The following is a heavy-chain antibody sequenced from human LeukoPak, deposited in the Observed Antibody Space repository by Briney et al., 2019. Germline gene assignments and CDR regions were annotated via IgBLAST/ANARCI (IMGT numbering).Heavy chain of an antibody. CDR1: GFTLSSYA. CDR3: ASRAYSDNSGPSRWGYFDC. D-gene: IGHD3-22*01. Sequence: GGSLRLSCAASGFTLSSYAMSWVRQAPGKGLEWVSAISGSGGSTYYADSVKGRFTISRDNSINTLYLQMNSLRVEDTAMYYCASRAYSDNSGPSRWGYFDCWGQGALVTVS. J-gene: IGHJ4*02. CDR2: ISGSGGST. V-gene: IGHV3-23*01.